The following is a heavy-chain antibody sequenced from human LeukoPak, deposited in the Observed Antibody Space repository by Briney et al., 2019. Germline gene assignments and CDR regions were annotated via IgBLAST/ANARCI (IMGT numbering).Heavy chain of an antibody. CDR1: GGSISSYY. Sequence: SETLSLTCTVSGGSISSYYWSWTRQPAGKGLEWIGRIYTSGSTNYNPSLKSRVTMSVDTSKNQFSLKLSSVTAADTAVYYCAREGVRYCSSTSCSGFDPWGQGTLVTVSS. J-gene: IGHJ5*02. D-gene: IGHD2-2*01. CDR2: IYTSGST. V-gene: IGHV4-4*07. CDR3: AREGVRYCSSTSCSGFDP.